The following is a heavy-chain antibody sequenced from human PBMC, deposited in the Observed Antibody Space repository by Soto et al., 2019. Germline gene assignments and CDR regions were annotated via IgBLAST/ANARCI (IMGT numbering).Heavy chain of an antibody. D-gene: IGHD3-22*01. J-gene: IGHJ4*02. Sequence: GGSLRLSCAASGFTFSSYSMNWVRQAPGKGLEWVSSISSSSSYIYYADSVKGRFTISRDNAKNSLYLQMNSLRAEDTAVYYCARDSGSPHYYDSSGYSDLDYWGQGTLVTVSS. CDR2: ISSSSSYI. CDR3: ARDSGSPHYYDSSGYSDLDY. CDR1: GFTFSSYS. V-gene: IGHV3-21*01.